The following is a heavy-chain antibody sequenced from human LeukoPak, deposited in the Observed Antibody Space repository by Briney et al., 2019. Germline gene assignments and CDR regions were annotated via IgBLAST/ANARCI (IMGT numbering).Heavy chain of an antibody. CDR2: IRYGVST. D-gene: IGHD2-21*01. V-gene: IGHV4-39*01. J-gene: IGHJ5*02. Sequence: SETLSLTCTVSGASISSNSFFWGWIRQPPGRGLEWIGTIRYGVSTYYNPSLKSRVSISADTSKNQFSLELSSVTAADTAVYYCATDWGGMDCFDPWGRGTLVTVSS. CDR3: ATDWGGMDCFDP. CDR1: GASISSNSFF.